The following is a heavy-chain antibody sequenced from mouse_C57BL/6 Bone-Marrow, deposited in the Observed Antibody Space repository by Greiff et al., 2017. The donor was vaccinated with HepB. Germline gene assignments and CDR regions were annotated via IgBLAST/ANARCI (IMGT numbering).Heavy chain of an antibody. Sequence: EVKLMESGGDLVKPGGSLKLSCAASGFTFSSYGMSWVRQTPDKRLEWVATISSGGSYTYYPDSVKGRFTISRDNAKNTLYLQMSSLKSEDTAMYYCAGSNYGFAYWGQGTLVTVSA. J-gene: IGHJ3*01. D-gene: IGHD2-5*01. CDR1: GFTFSSYG. CDR3: AGSNYGFAY. CDR2: ISSGGSYT. V-gene: IGHV5-6*01.